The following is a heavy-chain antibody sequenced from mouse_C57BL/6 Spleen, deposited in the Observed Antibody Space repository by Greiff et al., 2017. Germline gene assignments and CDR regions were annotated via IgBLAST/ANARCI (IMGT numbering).Heavy chain of an antibody. D-gene: IGHD1-1*01. CDR2: IIPGSGGT. Sequence: QVQLQQSGAELVRPGTSVKVSCKASGYAFTNYLLEGVKQRPGQGLEWIGVIIPGSGGTNSNEKFKGKATLTADKSSSTAYMQLSSLTSEDSAVYFCAREGIPVVETSFAYWGQGTLVTVSA. CDR3: AREGIPVVETSFAY. CDR1: GYAFTNYL. V-gene: IGHV1-54*01. J-gene: IGHJ3*01.